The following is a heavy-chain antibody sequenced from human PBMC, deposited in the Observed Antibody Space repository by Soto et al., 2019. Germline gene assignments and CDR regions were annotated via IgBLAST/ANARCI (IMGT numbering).Heavy chain of an antibody. CDR2: IWYDGSNK. D-gene: IGHD2-15*01. CDR3: ARGTGYCSGGSCLSYYGMDV. V-gene: IGHV3-33*01. J-gene: IGHJ6*02. Sequence: VQLVESGGGVVQPGRSLRLSCAASGFTFSSYGMHWVRQAPGKGLEWVAVIWYDGSNKYYADSVKGRFTISRDNSKNTLYLQMNSLRAEDTAVYYCARGTGYCSGGSCLSYYGMDVWGQGTTVTVSS. CDR1: GFTFSSYG.